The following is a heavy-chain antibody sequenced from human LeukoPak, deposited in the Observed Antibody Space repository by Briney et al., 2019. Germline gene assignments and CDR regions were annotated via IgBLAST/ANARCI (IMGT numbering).Heavy chain of an antibody. Sequence: ASVKVSCKASGYTFKNYGISWVRLAPGVGLEWLGWITPFNGNRIYAWKFQDRVIMNTDTSTNTADLELRGLTSDDTAIYYCARDDCSGGTCSVAFDFWGQGTHVTVSS. J-gene: IGHJ4*02. CDR1: GYTFKNYG. CDR2: ITPFNGNR. CDR3: ARDDCSGGTCSVAFDF. V-gene: IGHV1-18*01. D-gene: IGHD2-15*01.